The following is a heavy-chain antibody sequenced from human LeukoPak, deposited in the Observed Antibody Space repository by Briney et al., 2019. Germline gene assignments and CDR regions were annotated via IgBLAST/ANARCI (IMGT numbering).Heavy chain of an antibody. J-gene: IGHJ3*02. V-gene: IGHV3-21*01. D-gene: IGHD3-22*01. CDR1: GFTFSIYS. Sequence: GGSLRLSCAASGFTFSIYSMNWVRQAPGKGLEWVSSITSNSNYIYYADSLKGRFTVSRDNAKNSLYLHMNSLRAEDTAIYYCARTYHYDGGGYPIWGQGTMVTVSS. CDR2: ITSNSNYI. CDR3: ARTYHYDGGGYPI.